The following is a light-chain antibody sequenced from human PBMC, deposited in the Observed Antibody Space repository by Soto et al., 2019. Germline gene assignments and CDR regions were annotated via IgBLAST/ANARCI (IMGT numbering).Light chain of an antibody. CDR2: ESS. Sequence: EIVLTQSPATLSLSPGERATLSCRASQSVDNYLDWYQQKPGQAPRLLIYESSNRATGIPARFSGSGSGTDFILTISSLEPEDFAVYYCQQRSNWHQTFGQGTQVDIK. CDR3: QQRSNWHQT. V-gene: IGKV3-11*01. CDR1: QSVDNY. J-gene: IGKJ1*01.